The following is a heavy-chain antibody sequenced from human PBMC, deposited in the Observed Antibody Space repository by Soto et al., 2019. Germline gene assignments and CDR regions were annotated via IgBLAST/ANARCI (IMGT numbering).Heavy chain of an antibody. Sequence: QVQLVESGGGVVQPGRSLRLSCAASGFTFSSYGMHWVRQAPGKGLEWVAVIGYDGSNKYYADSVKGRFTISRDNSKHTLYLQMNSLRAEDTAVYYCARAGDSGSYFQHWGQGTLVTVSS. J-gene: IGHJ1*01. D-gene: IGHD1-26*01. V-gene: IGHV3-33*01. CDR2: IGYDGSNK. CDR3: ARAGDSGSYFQH. CDR1: GFTFSSYG.